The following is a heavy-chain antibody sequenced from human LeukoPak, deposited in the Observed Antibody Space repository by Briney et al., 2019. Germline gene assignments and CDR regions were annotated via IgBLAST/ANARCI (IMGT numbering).Heavy chain of an antibody. CDR3: ASGYSYGGIDY. J-gene: IGHJ4*02. Sequence: PSETLSLTCTVSGGSISSYYWSWIRQPPGKGLEWIGYIYYSGSTYYNPSLKSRVTISVDTSKNQFSLKLSSVTAADTAVYYCASGYSYGGIDYWGQGTLVTVSS. CDR1: GGSISSYY. D-gene: IGHD5-18*01. V-gene: IGHV4-59*12. CDR2: IYYSGST.